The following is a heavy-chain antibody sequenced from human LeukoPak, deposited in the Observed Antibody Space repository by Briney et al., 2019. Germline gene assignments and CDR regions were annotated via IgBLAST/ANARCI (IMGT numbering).Heavy chain of an antibody. Sequence: PGGSLTLSCLASGFTLSSHWMSWVRQAPGKGLEGVANINQDGSAKYYVDSVNGRFTISRDNARNSMHLQMNSLRAEDTAVYYCARLDIRGTAHQLDYWGQGTLVTVSS. CDR1: GFTLSSHW. CDR2: INQDGSAK. J-gene: IGHJ4*02. D-gene: IGHD5-12*01. CDR3: ARLDIRGTAHQLDY. V-gene: IGHV3-7*01.